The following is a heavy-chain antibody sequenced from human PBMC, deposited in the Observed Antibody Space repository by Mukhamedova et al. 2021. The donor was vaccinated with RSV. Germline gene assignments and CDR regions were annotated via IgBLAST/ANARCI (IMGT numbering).Heavy chain of an antibody. Sequence: SRVTISVDTSKNQFSLKLSSVTAADTAIYYCARDFVAMAGKLAAFDIWGQGTMVTVSS. V-gene: IGHV4-4*08. J-gene: IGHJ3*02. D-gene: IGHD6-19*01. CDR3: ARDFVAMAGKLAAFDI.